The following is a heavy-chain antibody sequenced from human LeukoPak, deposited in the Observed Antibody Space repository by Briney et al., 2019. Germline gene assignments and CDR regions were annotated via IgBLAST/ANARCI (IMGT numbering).Heavy chain of an antibody. V-gene: IGHV3-66*01. J-gene: IGHJ4*02. CDR2: IYSGGNT. CDR3: ARDKGAWNYYDSSGYHVNDY. Sequence: GGSLRLSCAASGFTVSSNYMSWVRQAPGKGLEWVSVIYSGGNTDYADSVKGRFTISRDNAKNSLYLQMNSLRAEDTAVYYCARDKGAWNYYDSSGYHVNDYWGQGTLVTVSS. CDR1: GFTVSSNY. D-gene: IGHD3-22*01.